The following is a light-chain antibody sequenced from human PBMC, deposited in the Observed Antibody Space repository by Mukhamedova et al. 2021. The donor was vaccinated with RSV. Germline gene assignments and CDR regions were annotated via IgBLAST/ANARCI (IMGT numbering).Light chain of an antibody. CDR2: KAS. Sequence: WYQRRVHGKAPKVLIYKASTLESGVPSRFSGSGSWTEFTLTISSLQPDDFATYYCQHCTSYSGTFGQGTKLEI. CDR3: QHCTSYSGT. J-gene: IGKJ2*01. V-gene: IGKV1-5*03.